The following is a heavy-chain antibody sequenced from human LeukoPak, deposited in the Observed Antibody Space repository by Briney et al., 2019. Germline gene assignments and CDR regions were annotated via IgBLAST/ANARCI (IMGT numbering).Heavy chain of an antibody. CDR3: TRPRIEYSSSRGPYYYYYMDV. J-gene: IGHJ6*03. Sequence: GGSLRLSCAASGFTFSGSAMHWVRQASGKGLEWVGRIRSKANSYATAYAASVKGRFTISRDDSKNTAYLQMNSLKTEDTAVYYCTRPRIEYSSSRGPYYYYYMDVWGKGTTVTVSS. CDR2: IRSKANSYAT. CDR1: GFTFSGSA. V-gene: IGHV3-73*01. D-gene: IGHD6-6*01.